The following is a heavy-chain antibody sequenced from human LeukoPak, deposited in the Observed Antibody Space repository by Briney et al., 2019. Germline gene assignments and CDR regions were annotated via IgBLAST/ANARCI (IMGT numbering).Heavy chain of an antibody. V-gene: IGHV1-46*01. CDR1: GYTFTSYY. Sequence: ASVKVSCKASGYTFTSYYMHWVRQAPGQGLEWMGIINPSGGSTSYAQKFQGRVTMTRDMSTSTVYMELSSLRSEDTAVYYCAKRAVVVPGVPHYFDYGGKEPLVTVS. CDR3: AKRAVVVPGVPHYFDY. CDR2: INPSGGST. D-gene: IGHD2-2*01. J-gene: IGHJ4*02.